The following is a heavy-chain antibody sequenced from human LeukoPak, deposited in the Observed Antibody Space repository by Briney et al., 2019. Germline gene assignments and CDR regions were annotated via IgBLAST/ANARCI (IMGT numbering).Heavy chain of an antibody. V-gene: IGHV4-31*03. CDR2: IYYSGST. CDR3: ARQRGRSSGWYVDY. Sequence: SQTLSLTCTVSGGSISSGGYYWSWIRQHPGKGLEWIGYIYYSGSTYYNPSLKSRVTISVDTSKNQFSLKLSSVTAADTAVYYCARQRGRSSGWYVDYWGQGTLVTVSS. CDR1: GGSISSGGYY. D-gene: IGHD6-19*01. J-gene: IGHJ4*02.